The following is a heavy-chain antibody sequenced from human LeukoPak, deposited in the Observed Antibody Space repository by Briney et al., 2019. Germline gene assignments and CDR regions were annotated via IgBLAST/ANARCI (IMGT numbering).Heavy chain of an antibody. Sequence: GASVKVSCKASGYTFTSYGISWVRQAPGQGLEWMGWISAYNGNTNYAQKLQGRVTMTTDTSTSTAYMELRSLRSDDTAVYYCARTALIYSSSVDLFDHWGQGMLVTVSS. CDR2: ISAYNGNT. CDR3: ARTALIYSSSVDLFDH. J-gene: IGHJ4*02. D-gene: IGHD6-13*01. V-gene: IGHV1-18*01. CDR1: GYTFTSYG.